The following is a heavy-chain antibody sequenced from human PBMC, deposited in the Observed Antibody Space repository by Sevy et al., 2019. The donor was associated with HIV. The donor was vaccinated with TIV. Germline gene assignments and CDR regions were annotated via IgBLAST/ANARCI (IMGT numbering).Heavy chain of an antibody. CDR1: GGSISSYY. V-gene: IGHV4-59*01. CDR2: IYYSGST. CDR3: AGAIGGDSRGWYYDGMDV. Sequence: SETLSLTCTVSGGSISSYYWSWIRQPPGKGLEWIGYIYYSGSTKYNPSLKSRVTISVDTSKNQFALKLSSVTAADTGVDYCAGAIGGDSRGWYYDGMDVWCQGTTVTVSS. D-gene: IGHD6-19*01. J-gene: IGHJ6*02.